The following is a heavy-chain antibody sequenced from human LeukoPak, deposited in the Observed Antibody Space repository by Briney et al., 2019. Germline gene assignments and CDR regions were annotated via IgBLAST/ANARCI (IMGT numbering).Heavy chain of an antibody. CDR3: TTDRRIYYDFWSGSFPDAFDI. Sequence: GGSLRLSCAASGFIFSNAWMNWVRQAPGKGLEWVGRIKSKTDGGTTDYAAPVKGRFIISRDDSKNTPYLQMNSLTTEDTAMYYCTTDRRIYYDFWSGSFPDAFDIWGQGTMVTVSS. CDR1: GFIFSNAW. CDR2: IKSKTDGGTT. J-gene: IGHJ3*02. D-gene: IGHD3-3*01. V-gene: IGHV3-15*07.